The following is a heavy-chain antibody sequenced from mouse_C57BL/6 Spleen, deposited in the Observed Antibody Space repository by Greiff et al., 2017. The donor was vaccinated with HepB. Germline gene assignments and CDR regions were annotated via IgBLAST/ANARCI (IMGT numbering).Heavy chain of an antibody. J-gene: IGHJ2*01. CDR2: ISSGGSYT. CDR3: ARHATMITTYYFDY. D-gene: IGHD2-4*01. CDR1: GFTFSSYG. V-gene: IGHV5-6*02. Sequence: DVMLVESGGDLVKPGGSLKLSCAASGFTFSSYGMSWVRQTPDKRLEWVATISSGGSYTYYPDSVKGRFTISRDNAKNTLYLQMSSLKSEDTAMYYCARHATMITTYYFDYWGQGTTLTGSS.